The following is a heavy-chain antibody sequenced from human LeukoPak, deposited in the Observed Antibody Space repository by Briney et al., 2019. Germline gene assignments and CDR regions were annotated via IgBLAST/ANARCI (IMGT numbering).Heavy chain of an antibody. CDR3: ARDGSHGSGSYYPYYYGMDV. D-gene: IGHD3-10*01. V-gene: IGHV1-18*04. J-gene: IGHJ6*04. CDR2: ISAYNGNT. Sequence: ASVTLSCKASGYTFTSYGISWVRQPPGQGLERMGWISAYNGNTNYAQKLQGRVTMTTDTSTSTAYMELRSLRSDDTAVYYCARDGSHGSGSYYPYYYGMDVWGKGTTVTVSS. CDR1: GYTFTSYG.